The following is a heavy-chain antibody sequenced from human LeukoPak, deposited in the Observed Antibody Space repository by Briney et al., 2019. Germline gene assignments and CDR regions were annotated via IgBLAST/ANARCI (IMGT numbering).Heavy chain of an antibody. Sequence: GGSLRLFCAASGFTFSDYYMSWIRQAPGKGLEWVSYISSSYCSIYYADSVKGRFTISRDNAKNSLYLQMNSLRAEDTAEYYCARDRGSGYSDGGGQGTLVTVSS. CDR1: GFTFSDYY. V-gene: IGHV3-11*04. CDR3: ARDRGSGYSDG. CDR2: ISSSYCSI. J-gene: IGHJ4*02. D-gene: IGHD5-12*01.